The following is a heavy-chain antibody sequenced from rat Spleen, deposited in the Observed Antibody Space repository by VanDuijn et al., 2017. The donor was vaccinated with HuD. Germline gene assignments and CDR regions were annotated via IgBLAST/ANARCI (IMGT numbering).Heavy chain of an antibody. J-gene: IGHJ4*01. V-gene: IGHV5-29*01. CDR3: ARLDYPYVMDA. CDR1: GFTFSNYG. Sequence: EVQLVESGGGLVQPGRSLKLSCAASGFTFSNYGMAWVRQAPTKGLEWVATISYDGSSTYYRDSVKGRFTISRDNAKSTLFLQMDSLRSEDTAIYYCARLDYPYVMDAWGQGVMVTVSS. CDR2: ISYDGSST. D-gene: IGHD1-1*01.